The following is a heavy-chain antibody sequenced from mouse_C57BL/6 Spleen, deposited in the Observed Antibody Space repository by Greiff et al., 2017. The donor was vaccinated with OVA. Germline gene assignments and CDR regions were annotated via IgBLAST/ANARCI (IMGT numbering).Heavy chain of an antibody. CDR3: ARGDRDYFDY. CDR2: ISYDGSN. V-gene: IGHV3-6*01. Sequence: VQLQQSGPGLVKPSQSLSLTCSVTGYSITSGYYWNWIRQFPGNKLEWMGYISYDGSNNYNPSLKNRISITRATSKNQFFLKLNSVTTEDTATYYCARGDRDYFDYWGQGTTLTVSS. J-gene: IGHJ2*01. CDR1: GYSITSGYY. D-gene: IGHD3-3*01.